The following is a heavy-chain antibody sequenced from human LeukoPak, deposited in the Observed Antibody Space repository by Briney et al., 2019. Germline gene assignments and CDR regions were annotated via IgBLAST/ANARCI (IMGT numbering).Heavy chain of an antibody. V-gene: IGHV1-2*02. CDR1: GYTFTGYY. J-gene: IGHJ4*02. CDR2: VNPNSGGA. CDR3: ARAWYSSSCHFDY. Sequence: ASVKVSCKASGYTFTGYYMHWVRQAPGQGLEWMGWVNPNSGGANYAQNSQGRVTMTRDTSISTAYMELSRQKSDDTAVYYCARAWYSSSCHFDYWGQGTLVTVSS. D-gene: IGHD6-13*01.